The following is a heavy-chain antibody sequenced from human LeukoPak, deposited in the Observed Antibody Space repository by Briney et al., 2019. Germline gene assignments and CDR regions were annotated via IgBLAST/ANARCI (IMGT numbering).Heavy chain of an antibody. CDR2: VSFEGSNK. Sequence: SGGSPRLSCAASGFTFSRYGMQWVRQAPGKGLEWVAVVSFEGSNKYYADSVKGRFTISRDNSKNTLSLQMNSLRAEDTAVYYCAKDMGYYYGSGSYPPENDYWGQGTLVTVSS. D-gene: IGHD3-10*01. CDR3: AKDMGYYYGSGSYPPENDY. V-gene: IGHV3-30*18. CDR1: GFTFSRYG. J-gene: IGHJ4*02.